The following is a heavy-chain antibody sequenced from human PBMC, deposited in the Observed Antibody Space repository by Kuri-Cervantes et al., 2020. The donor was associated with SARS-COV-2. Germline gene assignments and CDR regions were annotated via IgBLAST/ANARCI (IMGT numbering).Heavy chain of an antibody. J-gene: IGHJ5*02. CDR2: IYYSGST. CDR1: GGSISSSDYY. V-gene: IGHV4-39*01. Sequence: GSLRLSCTVSGGSISSSDYYWDWIRQPPGKGLEWIGSIYYSGSTYNNPSLKSRVTISVDTSKNQFSLKLSSVTAADAAVYYCASFSTRGDPWGQGTLVTVSS. CDR3: ASFSTRGDP. D-gene: IGHD2/OR15-2a*01.